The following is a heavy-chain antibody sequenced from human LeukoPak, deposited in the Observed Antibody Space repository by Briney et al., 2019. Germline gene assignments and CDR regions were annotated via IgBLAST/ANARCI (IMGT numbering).Heavy chain of an antibody. J-gene: IGHJ5*02. Sequence: GGSLRLSCAASGFTFSSYGMSWVRQAPGKGLEWVSSISSSSSYIYYADSVKGRFTISRDNAKNSLYLQMNSLRAEDTAVYYCARGRGFAPPKYNWFDPWGQGTLVTVSS. D-gene: IGHD3-10*01. CDR3: ARGRGFAPPKYNWFDP. V-gene: IGHV3-21*01. CDR1: GFTFSSYG. CDR2: ISSSSSYI.